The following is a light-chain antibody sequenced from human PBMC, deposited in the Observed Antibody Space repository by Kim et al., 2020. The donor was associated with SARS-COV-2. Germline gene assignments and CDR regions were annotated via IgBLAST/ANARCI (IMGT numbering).Light chain of an antibody. V-gene: IGLV8-61*01. J-gene: IGLJ3*02. Sequence: GGTVTLTWGLTCGSVSTGSYPGWYQQPPGQAPRTLIYKTNTRSSGVPDRFSGSILGNKAALTITGAQADDESDYYCVLYMGNGTWLFGGGTQLTVL. CDR2: KTN. CDR3: VLYMGNGTWL. CDR1: CGSVSTGSY.